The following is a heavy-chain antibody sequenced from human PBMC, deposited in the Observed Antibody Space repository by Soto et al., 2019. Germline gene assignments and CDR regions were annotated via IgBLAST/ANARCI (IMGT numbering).Heavy chain of an antibody. D-gene: IGHD6-6*01. V-gene: IGHV3-30-3*01. CDR3: AREYSSSSYFDY. Sequence: GSSLRLSCAASALTFSNYNMHWVRQAPGKGLEWVAIISYDGTNKYYTDPVKGRFTISRDNSKNTLYLQMNSLSAEDTAVYYCAREYSSSSYFDYWGQGTLVTV. CDR2: ISYDGTNK. J-gene: IGHJ4*02. CDR1: ALTFSNYN.